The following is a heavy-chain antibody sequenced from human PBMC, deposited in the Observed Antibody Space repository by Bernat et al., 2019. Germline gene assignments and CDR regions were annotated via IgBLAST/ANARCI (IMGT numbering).Heavy chain of an antibody. CDR2: IWYDGSNK. J-gene: IGHJ4*02. Sequence: QVQLVESGGGVVQPGRSLRLSCAASGFTFSSYGMHWVRQAPGKGLEWVAVIWYDGSNKYYADSVKGRFTISRDNSKNTLYLQMNSLRAEDTAVYYCAKDRRVAGTLPQLGYWGQGTLVTVSS. CDR3: AKDRRVAGTLPQLGY. CDR1: GFTFSSYG. V-gene: IGHV3-33*06. D-gene: IGHD6-19*01.